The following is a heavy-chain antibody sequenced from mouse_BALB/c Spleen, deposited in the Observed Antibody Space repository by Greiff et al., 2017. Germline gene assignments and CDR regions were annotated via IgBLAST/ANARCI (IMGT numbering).Heavy chain of an antibody. CDR2: ISTYYGDA. J-gene: IGHJ4*01. V-gene: IGHV1S137*01. Sequence: VQLQQSGAELVRPGVSVKISCKGSGYTFTDYAMHWVKQSHAKSLEWIGVISTYYGDASYNQKFKGKATMTVDKSSSTAYMELARLTSEDSAIYYCARGVTTVYAMDYWGQGTSVTVSS. CDR3: ARGVTTVYAMDY. CDR1: GYTFTDYA. D-gene: IGHD1-1*01.